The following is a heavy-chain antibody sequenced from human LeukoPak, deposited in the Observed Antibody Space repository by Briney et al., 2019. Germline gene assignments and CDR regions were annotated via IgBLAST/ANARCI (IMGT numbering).Heavy chain of an antibody. V-gene: IGHV1-46*01. CDR1: GYTFTSYY. J-gene: IGHJ3*01. CDR3: ANGGDRGYSL. D-gene: IGHD4-23*01. Sequence: GASVKVSCKASGYTFTSYYMHWVRQAPGQGLEWMGIINPSGGSTSYAQKFQGRVTMTRDTSISTAYMELSRLRSDDTAVYYCANGGDRGYSLWGQGTMVTVSS. CDR2: INPSGGST.